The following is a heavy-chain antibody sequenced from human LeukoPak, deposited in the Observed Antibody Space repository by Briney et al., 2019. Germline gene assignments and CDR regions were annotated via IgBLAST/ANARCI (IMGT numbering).Heavy chain of an antibody. D-gene: IGHD2-2*01. Sequence: GGSLRLSCAASGFTFSSYWMSWVRQAPGKGLEWVANIKQDGSEKYYADSVKGRFTISRDDARKSLFLQMNSLRADDTAIYYCARETVMVVPAAIKSDAWGQGTLVTVSS. CDR3: ARETVMVVPAAIKSDA. V-gene: IGHV3-7*01. CDR1: GFTFSSYW. CDR2: IKQDGSEK. J-gene: IGHJ5*02.